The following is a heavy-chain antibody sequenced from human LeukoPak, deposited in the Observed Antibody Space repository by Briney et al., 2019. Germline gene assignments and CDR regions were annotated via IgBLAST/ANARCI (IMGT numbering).Heavy chain of an antibody. J-gene: IGHJ4*02. V-gene: IGHV5-51*01. CDR2: IYPGDSDT. Sequence: GESLKISCKGSGYSFTSYWIGWVRQMPGKGLEWMGIIYPGDSDTRYSPSFQGQVTISADKSISTAYLQWSSLKASDTAMCYCARRYYYDSSGSPTFDYWGQGTLVTVSS. D-gene: IGHD3-22*01. CDR1: GYSFTSYW. CDR3: ARRYYYDSSGSPTFDY.